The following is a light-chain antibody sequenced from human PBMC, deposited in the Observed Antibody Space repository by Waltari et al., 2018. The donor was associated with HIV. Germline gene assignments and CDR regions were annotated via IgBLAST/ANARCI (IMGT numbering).Light chain of an antibody. CDR2: EVS. V-gene: IGLV2-14*01. CDR3: SSYTSSSTLV. J-gene: IGLJ2*01. Sequence: QSALTQPASVSGSPGQSITISCTGTSSDVGGYNYVSWYQQHPGKAPKLMSYEVSNRPSGGSNRFSGSKSGNTASLTISGLQAEDEADYYCSSYTSSSTLVFGGGTKLTVL. CDR1: SSDVGGYNY.